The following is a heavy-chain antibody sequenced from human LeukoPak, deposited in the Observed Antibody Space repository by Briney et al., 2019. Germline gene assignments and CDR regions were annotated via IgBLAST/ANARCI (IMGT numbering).Heavy chain of an antibody. D-gene: IGHD2-21*02. CDR2: INKDGSEK. V-gene: IGHV3-7*01. J-gene: IGHJ4*02. CDR3: PTDLNWVTH. CDR1: GMNDYW. Sequence: GESLRLSCIRSGMNDYWMTWVGQAPGKGLESVANINKDGSEKYYLDSVKARITISRDNIKNSVFLQINSLRAEDTGIYYLPTDLNWVTHWGQGTLVTVSS.